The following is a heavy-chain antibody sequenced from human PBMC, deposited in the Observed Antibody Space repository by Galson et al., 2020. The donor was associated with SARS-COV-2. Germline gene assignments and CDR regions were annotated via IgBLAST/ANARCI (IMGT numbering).Heavy chain of an antibody. CDR3: ARGDMGNDYFDY. J-gene: IGHJ4*02. D-gene: IGHD7-27*01. CDR2: IYSEGSST. Sequence: GGSLRLSCAVSGFTFSNHWMHWVRQAPGKGLVWVSRIYSEGSSTSYADSVKGRFTISGDNAKNTLYLQMNSLRAEDMAVYYCARGDMGNDYFDYWGQGTLVTVSS. V-gene: IGHV3-74*01. CDR1: GFTFSNHW.